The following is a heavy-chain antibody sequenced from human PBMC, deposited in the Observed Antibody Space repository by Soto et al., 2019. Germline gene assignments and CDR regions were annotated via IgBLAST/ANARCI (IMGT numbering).Heavy chain of an antibody. V-gene: IGHV3-23*01. J-gene: IGHJ6*02. CDR3: AKSTGGTANGMDV. Sequence: PGGSLRLSCAASGFTFSSYAMSWVRQAPGKGLEWVSAISGSGGSTYYADSVKGRFTISRDNAKNSLYLQMSSLRAEDTALYYCAKSTGGTANGMDVWGQGTTVTVSS. CDR2: ISGSGGST. CDR1: GFTFSSYA. D-gene: IGHD2-8*02.